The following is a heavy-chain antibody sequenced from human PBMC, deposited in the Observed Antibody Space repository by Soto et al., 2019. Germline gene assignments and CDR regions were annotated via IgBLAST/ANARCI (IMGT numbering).Heavy chain of an antibody. Sequence: PGGSLRLSCAASGFTFSSYWMSWVRQAPGKGLEWVANIKQDGSEKYYVDSVKGRFTISRDNAKNSLYLQMNSLRAEDTAVYYCARWNLRGWYNYFDYWGQGTLVTVSS. D-gene: IGHD6-19*01. CDR2: IKQDGSEK. J-gene: IGHJ4*02. CDR1: GFTFSSYW. CDR3: ARWNLRGWYNYFDY. V-gene: IGHV3-7*05.